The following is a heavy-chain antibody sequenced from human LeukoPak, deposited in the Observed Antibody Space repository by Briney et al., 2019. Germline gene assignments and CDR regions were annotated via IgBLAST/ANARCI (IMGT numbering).Heavy chain of an antibody. CDR1: GFTFSSYW. V-gene: IGHV3-7*01. CDR3: ARDAEVYYYDSSGFQGAFDI. CDR2: IKQDGSEK. Sequence: GGSLRLSCAASGFTFSSYWMSWVRQAPGKGLEWVANIKQDGSEKYYVDSVKGRFTISRDNAKNSLYLQMNSLRAEDTAVHYCARDAEVYYYDSSGFQGAFDIWGQGTMVTVSS. J-gene: IGHJ3*02. D-gene: IGHD3-22*01.